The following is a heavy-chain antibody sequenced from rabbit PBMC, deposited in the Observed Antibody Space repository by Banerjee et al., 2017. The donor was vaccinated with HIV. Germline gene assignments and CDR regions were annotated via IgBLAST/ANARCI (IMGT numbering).Heavy chain of an antibody. CDR2: INSNTGNT. D-gene: IGHD4-1*01. J-gene: IGHJ4*01. CDR3: ARDGVGPYNSATFNL. V-gene: IGHV1S40*01. CDR1: GFSFNNNYV. Sequence: LTCTASGFSFNNNYVMCWVRQAPGKGLEWIACINSNTGNTVYASWAKGPFTISKTSSTTVTLQMTSLTAADTATYFCARDGVGPYNSATFNLWGQGTLVPS.